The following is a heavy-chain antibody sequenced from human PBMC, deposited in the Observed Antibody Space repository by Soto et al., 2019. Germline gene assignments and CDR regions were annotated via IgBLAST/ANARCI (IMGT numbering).Heavy chain of an antibody. Sequence: QLQLQESGPGLVKPSETLSLTCTVSGGSISSSSYYWGWIRQPPGKGLEWIGSIYYSGSTYYNPSLKSRVTISGDTSQNQFSLKLSSVTAADTAVYYCARHRYYYDSSGYVDYWGQGTLVTVSS. CDR3: ARHRYYYDSSGYVDY. D-gene: IGHD3-22*01. CDR2: IYYSGST. J-gene: IGHJ4*02. V-gene: IGHV4-39*01. CDR1: GGSISSSSYY.